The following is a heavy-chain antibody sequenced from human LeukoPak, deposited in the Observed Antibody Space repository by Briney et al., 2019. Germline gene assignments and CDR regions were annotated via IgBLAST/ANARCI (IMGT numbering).Heavy chain of an antibody. CDR2: LYSAGST. CDR3: ASGGTGARKYYSDPFHY. D-gene: IGHD3-10*01. Sequence: GGSLRLSCAASGFIVSSNYMSWVRQAPGKGLEWVSILYSAGSTYYADSGRGRFTISRDSSKNTVSLQMNSLRGEDTAVYYCASGGTGARKYYSDPFHYWGQGTLVTVSS. CDR1: GFIVSSNY. V-gene: IGHV3-53*01. J-gene: IGHJ4*02.